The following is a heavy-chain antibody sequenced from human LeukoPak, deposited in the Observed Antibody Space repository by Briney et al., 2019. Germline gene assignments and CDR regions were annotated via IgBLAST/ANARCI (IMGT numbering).Heavy chain of an antibody. Sequence: VELGGSLRLSCAASGFMFSSNWMSWVRLAPGKGLEWVANIKEDGTETYYVDSVKGRFTISRDNAKNSLYLQMNSLRVEDTAVYYCAKEGRSLQTYWGQGTLVTVSS. CDR3: AKEGRSLQTY. D-gene: IGHD5-24*01. CDR2: IKEDGTET. J-gene: IGHJ4*02. V-gene: IGHV3-7*03. CDR1: GFMFSSNW.